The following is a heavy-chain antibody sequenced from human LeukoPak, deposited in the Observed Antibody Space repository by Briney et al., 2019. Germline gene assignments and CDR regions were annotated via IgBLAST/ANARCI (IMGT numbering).Heavy chain of an antibody. J-gene: IGHJ4*02. CDR3: ATTGSSGYYYFDY. CDR1: GFTFSDYY. Sequence: PGGSLRLSCAASGFTFSDYYMSWIRQAPGKGLEWVSYISSSGSTIYYADSVKGRFTISRDNAKNSLYLQMNSLRAEDTAVYYCATTGSSGYYYFDYWGQGTLVTVSS. CDR2: ISSSGSTI. V-gene: IGHV3-11*04. D-gene: IGHD3-22*01.